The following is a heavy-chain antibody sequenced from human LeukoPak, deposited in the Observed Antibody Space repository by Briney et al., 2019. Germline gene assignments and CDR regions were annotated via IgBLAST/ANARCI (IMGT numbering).Heavy chain of an antibody. D-gene: IGHD4-17*01. Sequence: ASVKVSCKASGYTLTGYYMHWVRQAPGQGLEWMGWINPNSGGTNYAQKSQGRVTMTRDTSISTAYMELSRLRSDDTAVYYCARTRGYGDFYFDYWGQGTLVTVSS. CDR2: INPNSGGT. J-gene: IGHJ4*02. V-gene: IGHV1-2*02. CDR1: GYTLTGYY. CDR3: ARTRGYGDFYFDY.